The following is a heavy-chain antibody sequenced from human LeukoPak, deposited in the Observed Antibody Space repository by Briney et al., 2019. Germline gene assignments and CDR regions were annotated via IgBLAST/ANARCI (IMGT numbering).Heavy chain of an antibody. D-gene: IGHD6-13*01. V-gene: IGHV3-48*04. CDR2: ISSSGSTI. CDR1: GFTFSSYS. J-gene: IGHJ4*02. Sequence: GGSLRLSCAASGFTFSSYSMNWVRQAPGKGLEWVSYISSSGSTIYYADSVKGRFTISRDNAKNSLYLQMNSLRAEDTAVYYCARAAAAGFFDYWGQGTLVTVSS. CDR3: ARAAAAGFFDY.